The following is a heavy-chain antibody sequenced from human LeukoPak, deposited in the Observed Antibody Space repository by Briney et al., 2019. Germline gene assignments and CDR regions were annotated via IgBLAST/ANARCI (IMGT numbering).Heavy chain of an antibody. CDR2: INHSGST. D-gene: IGHD3-9*01. CDR3: ARVDFEFDP. J-gene: IGHJ5*02. CDR1: GGSFSGYY. V-gene: IGHV4-34*01. Sequence: PSETLSLTCAVYGGSFSGYYWSCIRQPPGKGLEWIGEINHSGSTNYNPSLKSRVTISVDTSKNQFSLKLSSVTAADTAVYYCARVDFEFDPWGQGTLVTVSS.